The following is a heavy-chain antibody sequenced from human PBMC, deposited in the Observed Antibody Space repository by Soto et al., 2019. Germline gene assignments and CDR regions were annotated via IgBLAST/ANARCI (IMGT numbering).Heavy chain of an antibody. J-gene: IGHJ3*02. Sequence: QDQLVQSGAEVREPGASVKISCKASGDTFITYSLHWVRQAPGQSLEWMGWINVGHGKTKYSQKFQGGVTITRDTSATTAYMELSGLRSEDTAVYYCAAIVVDAFDIWGQGTMVTVSS. CDR3: AAIVVDAFDI. CDR1: GDTFITYS. V-gene: IGHV1-3*01. CDR2: INVGHGKT. D-gene: IGHD3-22*01.